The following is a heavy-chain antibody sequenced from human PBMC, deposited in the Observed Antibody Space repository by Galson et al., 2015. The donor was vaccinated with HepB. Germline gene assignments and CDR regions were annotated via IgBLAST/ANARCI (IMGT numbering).Heavy chain of an antibody. Sequence: SLRLSCAASGFTFSTYPMSWVRQAPGKGLEWVSDISASGGSTKYADSVKGRFTISRDNSKNTLFLQMNSLRAEDTAVYYCARDPGDYEMGTEYKSEYYFDFWGQGTLVTVSS. J-gene: IGHJ4*02. CDR1: GFTFSTYP. D-gene: IGHD3-16*01. V-gene: IGHV3-23*01. CDR2: ISASGGST. CDR3: ARDPGDYEMGTEYKSEYYFDF.